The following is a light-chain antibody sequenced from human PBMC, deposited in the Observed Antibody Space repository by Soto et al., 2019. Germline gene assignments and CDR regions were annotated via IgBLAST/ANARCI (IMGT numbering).Light chain of an antibody. J-gene: IGLJ1*01. CDR1: SSNIGGNS. CDR2: DDN. Sequence: QAVMTQPPSVSAAPGQKVTISCSGSSSNIGGNSVSWYQQLPGTAPKLLIYDDNKQPSRIPDRFSGSKSVTSATLGINGFQTRDEADYYGGSRDSSLSAYVFGTGTQLTVL. CDR3: GSRDSSLSAYV. V-gene: IGLV1-51*01.